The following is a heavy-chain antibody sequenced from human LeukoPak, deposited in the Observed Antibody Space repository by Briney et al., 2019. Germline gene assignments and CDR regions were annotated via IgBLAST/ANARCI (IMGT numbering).Heavy chain of an antibody. CDR3: ARESCTSSSCYARYYYGMDV. J-gene: IGHJ6*04. Sequence: SGTLSLTCAVSGGAISSANWWSWARQPPGKGLEWIGEIFHSGNTNYNPSLKSRVTISVDKSKNQFSPKLTSVTAADTAVYYCARESCTSSSCYARYYYGMDVWGKGTTVTVSS. V-gene: IGHV4-4*02. CDR2: IFHSGNT. CDR1: GGAISSANW. D-gene: IGHD2-2*01.